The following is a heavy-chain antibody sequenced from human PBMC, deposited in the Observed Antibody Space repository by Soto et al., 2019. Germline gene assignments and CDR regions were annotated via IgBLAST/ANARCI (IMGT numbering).Heavy chain of an antibody. V-gene: IGHV1-3*04. CDR3: ARSNGYYSPFDY. D-gene: IGHD3-3*01. CDR1: GYTFTGWP. J-gene: IGHJ4*02. Sequence: ASVKVSCKXSGYTFTGWPIHWVRQAPGQSPEWMGWINTGNGNTRSSQKFQGRVSITRDTSASTTYVDLSSLKTEDTAIYHCARSNGYYSPFDYWGQGTQVTVSS. CDR2: INTGNGNT.